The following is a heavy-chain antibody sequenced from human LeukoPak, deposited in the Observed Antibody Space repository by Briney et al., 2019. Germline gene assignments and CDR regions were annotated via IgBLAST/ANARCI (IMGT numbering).Heavy chain of an antibody. V-gene: IGHV3-74*01. CDR2: INSDGSST. D-gene: IGHD6-13*01. CDR3: ARLRRGAAAGSVSY. CDR1: GFTFNTYW. J-gene: IGHJ4*02. Sequence: GGSLRLSCAASGFTFNTYWMHWVRQAPGKGLVWVSRINSDGSSTSYADSVKGRFTISRDNAKNTLYLQMNSLRAEDTAVYYCARLRRGAAAGSVSYWGQGTLVTVSS.